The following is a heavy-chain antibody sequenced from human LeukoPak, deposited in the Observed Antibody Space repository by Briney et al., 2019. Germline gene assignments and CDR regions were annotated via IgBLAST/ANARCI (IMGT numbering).Heavy chain of an antibody. CDR3: ARDFGITWAQYYFDY. Sequence: QSGGSLRLSCAASGFTFSSHPMHWVRQAPGKGLEWVAVISFDGSHKYYAGSVTGRFTISRDNSKNTLYLQMDSLRTDDTAMYYCARDFGITWAQYYFDYWGQGTLVTVSS. V-gene: IGHV3-30*04. J-gene: IGHJ4*02. CDR1: GFTFSSHP. CDR2: ISFDGSHK. D-gene: IGHD3-10*01.